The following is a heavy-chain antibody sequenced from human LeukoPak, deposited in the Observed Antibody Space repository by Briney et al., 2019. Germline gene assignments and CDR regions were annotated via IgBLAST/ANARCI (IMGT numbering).Heavy chain of an antibody. CDR2: INPSGGSP. V-gene: IGHV1-46*01. CDR3: ARVGSVDTSGYYDY. CDR1: GYAFTTYY. Sequence: ASVKVSCKASGYAFTTYYIHWVRQAPGQGLEWLGIINPSGGSPTYAQKFQGRVTMTRDTSTSTVYMELSSLRSDDTAVYYCARVGSVDTSGYYDYWGQGTLVTVSS. J-gene: IGHJ4*02. D-gene: IGHD3-22*01.